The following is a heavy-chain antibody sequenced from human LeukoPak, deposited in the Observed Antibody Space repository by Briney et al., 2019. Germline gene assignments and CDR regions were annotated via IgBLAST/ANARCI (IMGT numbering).Heavy chain of an antibody. Sequence: GGSLRLSCAASGFTFDDYAMHWVRQAPGKGLEWVSGISWNSGSIGYADSVKGRFTISRDNAKNSLYLQMNSLRAEDMALYYCAKTKSPLLPQEAFDIWGQGTMVTVSS. V-gene: IGHV3-9*03. J-gene: IGHJ3*02. CDR2: ISWNSGSI. CDR1: GFTFDDYA. CDR3: AKTKSPLLPQEAFDI.